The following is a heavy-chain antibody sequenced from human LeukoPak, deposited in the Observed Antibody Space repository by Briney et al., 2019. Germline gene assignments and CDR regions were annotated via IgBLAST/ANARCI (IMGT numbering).Heavy chain of an antibody. J-gene: IGHJ4*02. CDR1: GYTFTGYY. CDR3: ARDAPAAGRALDY. D-gene: IGHD6-13*01. CDR2: INPNSGGT. V-gene: IGHV1-2*02. Sequence: ASVKVSSKASGYTFTGYYMHSVRQAPGQRLECMGWINPNSGGTDYAQKFQGRVIMTRDTSISTDYMELSRLRSDDTAVYYCARDAPAAGRALDYWGQGTLVTVSS.